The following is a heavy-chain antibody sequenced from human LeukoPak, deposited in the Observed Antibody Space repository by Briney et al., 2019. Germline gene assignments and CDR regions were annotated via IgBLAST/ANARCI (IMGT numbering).Heavy chain of an antibody. CDR3: AKGRGAFDI. Sequence: GGSLRLSCAVSGFDVIENYVTWVRQAPGKGLEWVSVIYSGGSIYYSDSVKGRFTISRDNSKNTLFLQMNSLRAEDTAVYHCAKGRGAFDIWGQGTKVTVSS. V-gene: IGHV3-53*01. J-gene: IGHJ3*02. CDR1: GFDVIENY. CDR2: IYSGGSI.